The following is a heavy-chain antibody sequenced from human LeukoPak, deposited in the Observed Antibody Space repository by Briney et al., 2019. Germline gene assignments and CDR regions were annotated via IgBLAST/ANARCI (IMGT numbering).Heavy chain of an antibody. D-gene: IGHD6-19*01. CDR2: ISSSSSYI. CDR3: AREGRYSGWYQNWYFDL. Sequence: GGSLRLSCAASGFTFSSYSMNWVRQAPGKGLEWVSSISSSSSYIYYADSVKGRFTISRDNAKNSLYLQMNSLRAEDTAVYYCAREGRYSGWYQNWYFDLWGRGTLVTVSS. V-gene: IGHV3-21*01. J-gene: IGHJ2*01. CDR1: GFTFSSYS.